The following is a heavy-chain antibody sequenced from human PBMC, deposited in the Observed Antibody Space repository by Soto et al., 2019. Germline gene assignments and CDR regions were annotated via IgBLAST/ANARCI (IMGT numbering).Heavy chain of an antibody. CDR1: GYSFTSYW. J-gene: IGHJ4*02. V-gene: IGHV5-51*01. CDR3: ARLGDTAMPTYFDY. CDR2: IDPSDSDT. D-gene: IGHD5-18*01. Sequence: PGESLKISCKGSGYSFTSYWISWVRQMPGKGLEWMGRIDPSDSDTRYSPSFQGQVTISADKSISTAYLQWSSLKASDTAMYYCARLGDTAMPTYFDYWGQGTLVTVSS.